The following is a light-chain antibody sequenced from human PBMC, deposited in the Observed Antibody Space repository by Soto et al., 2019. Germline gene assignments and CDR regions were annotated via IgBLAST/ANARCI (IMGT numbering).Light chain of an antibody. CDR1: SSDVGAFNY. Sequence: SALTQPASVSGSPGQSIAISCTGTSSDVGAFNYVSWYQQHPGKAPKFMIFDVSSRPSGVSDRFSGSKSGNMASLTISGLQTEDEADYYCASYTTSSTYVFGTGTKVTVL. V-gene: IGLV2-14*03. CDR3: ASYTTSSTYV. J-gene: IGLJ1*01. CDR2: DVS.